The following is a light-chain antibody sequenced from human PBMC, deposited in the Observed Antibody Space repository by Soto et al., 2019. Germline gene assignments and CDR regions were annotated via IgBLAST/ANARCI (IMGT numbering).Light chain of an antibody. CDR3: LQHNTYPLT. Sequence: DIQMTQSPATLSASVGDRVSITCRASQDISRWLAWYQQKPGKAPKVLIWDASSLQRGVPSRFTGSGSGTEFTLTINGLQPDDFATYYCLQHNTYPLTFGGGTKVDIK. CDR2: DAS. J-gene: IGKJ4*01. CDR1: QDISRW. V-gene: IGKV1-5*01.